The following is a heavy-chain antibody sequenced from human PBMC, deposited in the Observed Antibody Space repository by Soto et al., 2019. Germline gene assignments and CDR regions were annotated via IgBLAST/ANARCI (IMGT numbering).Heavy chain of an antibody. CDR3: ARSRWEEGNRNIDY. CDR2: ISYDGSNK. J-gene: IGHJ4*02. CDR1: GFTFSSYA. V-gene: IGHV3-30-3*01. D-gene: IGHD1-26*01. Sequence: GGSLRLSCAASGFTFSSYAMHWVRQAPGKGLEWVAVISYDGSNKYYADSVKGRFTISRDNSKNTLYLQMNSLRAEDTAVYYCARSRWEEGNRNIDYWGQGTLVTVSS.